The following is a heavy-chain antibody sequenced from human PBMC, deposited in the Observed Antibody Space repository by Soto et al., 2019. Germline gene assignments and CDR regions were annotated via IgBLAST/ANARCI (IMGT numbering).Heavy chain of an antibody. Sequence: GGSLRLSCAASGFTFSSYGMHWVRQAPGKGLEWVAVISYDGSNKYYADSVKGRFTISRDNSKNTLYLQMNSLRAEDTAVYYCGYSYGWNYYFDYWGQGTLVTVSS. V-gene: IGHV3-30*03. J-gene: IGHJ4*02. D-gene: IGHD5-18*01. CDR3: GYSYGWNYYFDY. CDR1: GFTFSSYG. CDR2: ISYDGSNK.